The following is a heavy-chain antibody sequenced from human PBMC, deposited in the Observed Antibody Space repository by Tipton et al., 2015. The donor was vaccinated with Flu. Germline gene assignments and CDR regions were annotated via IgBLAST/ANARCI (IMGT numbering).Heavy chain of an antibody. CDR2: IKSKTDGGTT. D-gene: IGHD5-12*01. CDR1: GFTFSNAW. Sequence: VQLVQSGGGLVKPGGSLRLSCAASGFTFSNAWMSWVRQAPGKGLEWVGRIKSKTDGGTTDYAAPMKGRFTISRDDSKNTLYLQMNSLKTEDTAVYYCTTGADSGYDYPGYWGQGTLVTVSS. J-gene: IGHJ4*02. CDR3: TTGADSGYDYPGY. V-gene: IGHV3-15*01.